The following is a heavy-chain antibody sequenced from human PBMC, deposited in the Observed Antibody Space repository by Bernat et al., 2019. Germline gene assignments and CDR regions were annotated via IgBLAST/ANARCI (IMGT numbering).Heavy chain of an antibody. CDR3: ARDIGSSANY. CDR1: GFTFSSYA. Sequence: QVQLVESGGGVVQPGRSLRLSCAASGFTFSSYAMHWVRQAPGKGLEWVAVISYDGSNKYYADSVKGRFTISRDNSKNTLYLQMNSLRAEDTAVYYCARDIGSSANYWGQGTLVTVSS. J-gene: IGHJ4*02. CDR2: ISYDGSNK. D-gene: IGHD6-6*01. V-gene: IGHV3-30*14.